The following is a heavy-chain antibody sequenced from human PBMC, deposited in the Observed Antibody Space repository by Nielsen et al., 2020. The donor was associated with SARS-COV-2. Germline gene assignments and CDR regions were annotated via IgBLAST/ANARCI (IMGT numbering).Heavy chain of an antibody. Sequence: GGSLRLSCAASGFTVSSNYMSWVRQAPGKGLEWVSVIYSGGSTYYADSVKGRFTISRDNSKNTLYLQMNSLRAEDTAVYYCARDVGGSYVLDNWGQGTLVTVSS. J-gene: IGHJ4*02. V-gene: IGHV3-53*01. D-gene: IGHD1-26*01. CDR2: IYSGGST. CDR1: GFTVSSNY. CDR3: ARDVGGSYVLDN.